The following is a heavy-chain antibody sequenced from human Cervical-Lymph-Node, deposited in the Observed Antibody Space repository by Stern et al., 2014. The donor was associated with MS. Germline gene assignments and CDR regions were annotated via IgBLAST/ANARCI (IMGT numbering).Heavy chain of an antibody. D-gene: IGHD1-14*01. J-gene: IGHJ5*02. CDR2: IYPGNSDT. CDR1: EYNFNTHW. Sequence: VQLVESGAEVKKPGESLKISCKGSEYNFNTHWIAWVRQMPGKGLEWLGNIYPGNSDTSYNPSLQGQVSISADKSITTAYLHFSSLKASDSAMYFCARHGGPNWNHEAHNWFDPWGQGTLVTVSS. V-gene: IGHV5-51*03. CDR3: ARHGGPNWNHEAHNWFDP.